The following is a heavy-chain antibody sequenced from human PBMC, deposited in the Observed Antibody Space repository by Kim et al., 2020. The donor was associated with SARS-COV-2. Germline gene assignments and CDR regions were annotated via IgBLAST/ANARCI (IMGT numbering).Heavy chain of an antibody. CDR3: ARDHNPVDY. CDR2: GNP. V-gene: IGHV7-4-1*02. J-gene: IGHJ4*02. Sequence: GNPTYAQGFTGRFVFSLDTSVSTAYLQISSLKAEDTAVYYCARDHNPVDYWGQGTLVTVSS.